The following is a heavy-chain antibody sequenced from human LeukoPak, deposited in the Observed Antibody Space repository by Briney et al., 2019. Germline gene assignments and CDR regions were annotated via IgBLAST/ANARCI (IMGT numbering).Heavy chain of an antibody. CDR3: ARGASQGIVVVPAAPFDY. J-gene: IGHJ4*02. CDR2: INPNTGGT. D-gene: IGHD2-2*01. V-gene: IGHV1-2*04. Sequence: ASVKVSCKTSGYNFNDFHMQWVRQVPGQGLEWMGWINPNTGGTNYAQKFQGWVTMTRDTSISTAYMGLSRLRSDDTAVYYCARGASQGIVVVPAAPFDYWGQGTLVTVSS. CDR1: GYNFNDFH.